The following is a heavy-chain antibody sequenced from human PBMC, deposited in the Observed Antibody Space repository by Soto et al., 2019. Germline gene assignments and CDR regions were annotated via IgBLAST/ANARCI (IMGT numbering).Heavy chain of an antibody. D-gene: IGHD4-17*01. CDR1: GYSFTNFW. V-gene: IGHV5-10-1*01. J-gene: IGHJ4*02. CDR3: APPRHPESPFMGVTTLGLDY. Sequence: GESLKISCETSGYSFTNFWLSWVRQMAGKGLEWMGRIDPSESYTNYSPSFQGHVTFSADESISTAYLQWSSLKASDTAVYYSAPPRHPESPFMGVTTLGLDYSPQGTLVTRSS. CDR2: IDPSESYT.